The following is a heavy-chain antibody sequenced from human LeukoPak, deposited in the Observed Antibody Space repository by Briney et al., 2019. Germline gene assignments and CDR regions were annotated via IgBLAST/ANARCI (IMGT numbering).Heavy chain of an antibody. D-gene: IGHD1-1*01. CDR2: ISSSGSTI. CDR1: GFTFSSYE. J-gene: IGHJ4*02. Sequence: GGSLRLSCAASGFTFSSYEMNWVRQAPGKGLEWVSYISSSGSTIYYADSVKGRFTISRDNAKNSLYLQMNSLRAEDTAVYYCVRDGEGLEPLDYWGQGTLVTVSS. CDR3: VRDGEGLEPLDY. V-gene: IGHV3-48*03.